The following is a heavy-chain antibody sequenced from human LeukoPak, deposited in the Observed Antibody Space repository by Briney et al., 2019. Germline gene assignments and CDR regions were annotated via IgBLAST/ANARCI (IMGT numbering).Heavy chain of an antibody. CDR3: ARAGGSSSSGWFDP. J-gene: IGHJ5*02. Sequence: KPGGSLRLSSAASGFTFSDYYMSWIRQAPGKELEWVSYISSSGSTIYYADSVKGRFTISRDNAKNSLYLQMNSLRAEDTAVYYCARAGGSSSSGWFDPWGQGTLVTVSS. CDR2: ISSSGSTI. V-gene: IGHV3-11*01. CDR1: GFTFSDYY. D-gene: IGHD6-13*01.